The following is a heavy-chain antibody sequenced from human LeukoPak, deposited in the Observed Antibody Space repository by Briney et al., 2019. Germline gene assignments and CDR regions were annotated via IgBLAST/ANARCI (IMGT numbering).Heavy chain of an antibody. Sequence: SETLSLTCAVYGGSFSGYYWSWIRQPPGKGLEWIGEINHSGSTNYNPSLKSRVTISVDTSKNQFSLKLSSVTAADTAVYYCARGGVGYCSGGSCYNWFDSWGQGTLVTVSS. CDR2: INHSGST. CDR1: GGSFSGYY. CDR3: ARGGVGYCSGGSCYNWFDS. J-gene: IGHJ5*01. D-gene: IGHD2-15*01. V-gene: IGHV4-34*01.